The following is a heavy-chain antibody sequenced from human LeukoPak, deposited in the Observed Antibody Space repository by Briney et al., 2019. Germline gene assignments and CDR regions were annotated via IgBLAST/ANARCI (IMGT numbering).Heavy chain of an antibody. CDR1: GYSFTSYW. V-gene: IGHV5-51*01. CDR3: ARHRTLGSGWYSGWFDP. CDR2: IYPGDSDT. J-gene: IGHJ5*02. Sequence: GSLKISCKGSGYSFTSYWIGWVRQMPGKGLEWMGIIYPGDSDTRYSPSFQGQVTISADKCISTAYLQWSSLKASDTAMYYCARHRTLGSGWYSGWFDPWGQGTLVTVSS. D-gene: IGHD6-13*01.